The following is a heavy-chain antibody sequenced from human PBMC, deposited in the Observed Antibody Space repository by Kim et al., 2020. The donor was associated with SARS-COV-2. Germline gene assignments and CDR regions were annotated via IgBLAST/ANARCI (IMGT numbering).Heavy chain of an antibody. Sequence: SRVTISVDTSKNQFSLKLSSVTAADTAVYYCARDGVLDSSGYSTQYYFDYWGQGTLVTVSS. V-gene: IGHV4-31*02. D-gene: IGHD3-22*01. CDR3: ARDGVLDSSGYSTQYYFDY. J-gene: IGHJ4*02.